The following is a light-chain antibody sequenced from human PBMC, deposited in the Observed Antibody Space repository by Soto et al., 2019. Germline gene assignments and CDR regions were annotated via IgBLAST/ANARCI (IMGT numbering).Light chain of an antibody. V-gene: IGLV2-14*01. CDR2: DVS. CDR1: SSDVGGYNY. Sequence: QSALTQPASVSGSPGHSITIPCTGTSSDVGGYNYVSWYQQHPGKAPKLMIYDVSNRPSGVSNRFSGSKSGNTAFLTISGLQAEDEADYYCSSYTSSSTLVFGGGTKLTVL. CDR3: SSYTSSSTLV. J-gene: IGLJ2*01.